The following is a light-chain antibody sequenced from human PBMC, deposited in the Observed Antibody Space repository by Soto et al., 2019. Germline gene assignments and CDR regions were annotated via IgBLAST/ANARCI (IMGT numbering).Light chain of an antibody. Sequence: EIEMTSTPSSLFASVGDRVTITCRAGQRISSYLNWFQQKPGKAPNLLIYAASSLQSGVPSRFSGSGSGTDFTLTISSLQPEDFATYYCQQSYSAPITFGQGTRLEN. J-gene: IGKJ5*01. CDR2: AAS. CDR3: QQSYSAPIT. CDR1: QRISSY. V-gene: IGKV1-39*01.